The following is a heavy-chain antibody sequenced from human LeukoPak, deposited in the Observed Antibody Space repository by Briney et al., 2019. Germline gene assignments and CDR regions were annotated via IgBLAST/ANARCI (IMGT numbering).Heavy chain of an antibody. Sequence: GGSLRLXCAASGFTFTNSWMHWVRQAPGKGLVWVSRINSDGSSTTYADFVKGRFTISRDNAKNTLYLQMNSLRAEDTAVYYCARDHWDYYYMAVWGKGTTVTVSS. CDR2: INSDGSST. J-gene: IGHJ6*03. CDR1: GFTFTNSW. D-gene: IGHD7-27*01. CDR3: ARDHWDYYYMAV. V-gene: IGHV3-74*01.